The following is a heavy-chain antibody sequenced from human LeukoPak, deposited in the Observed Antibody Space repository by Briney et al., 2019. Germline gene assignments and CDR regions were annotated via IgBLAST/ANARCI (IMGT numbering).Heavy chain of an antibody. D-gene: IGHD1-1*01. J-gene: IGHJ4*02. CDR2: ITSSSSYI. CDR1: GFTFSSYN. V-gene: IGHV3-21*01. CDR3: AKDLWNDGA. Sequence: PGGSLGLSCAASGFTFSSYNMNWVRQAPGKGLEWVSSITSSSSYIYYADSVKGRFTISRDNSKNTLYLQMNSLRAEDTAVCYCAKDLWNDGAWGQGTLVTVSS.